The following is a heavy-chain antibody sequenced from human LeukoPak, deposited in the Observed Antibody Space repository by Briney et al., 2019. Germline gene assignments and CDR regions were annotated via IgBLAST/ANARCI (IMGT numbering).Heavy chain of an antibody. CDR2: VYYSGST. V-gene: IGHV4-39*01. Sequence: SETLSLTCTVSGGSVSSSIYYWGWIRQPPGKGLEWIGNVYYSGSTYYNPSLKSRVTISVDTSKNQFSLKLSSVTAADTAVYYCARMYYDLLTGYSGAFDYWGQGTLVTVSS. CDR1: GGSVSSSIYY. J-gene: IGHJ4*02. D-gene: IGHD3-9*01. CDR3: ARMYYDLLTGYSGAFDY.